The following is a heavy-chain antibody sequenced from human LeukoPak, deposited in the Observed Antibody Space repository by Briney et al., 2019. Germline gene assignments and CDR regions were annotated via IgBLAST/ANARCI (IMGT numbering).Heavy chain of an antibody. D-gene: IGHD3-3*01. CDR3: GISYTEWLSSLGY. J-gene: IGHJ4*02. Sequence: PGRSLRLSCSASGFMFSSYAFHWVRQAPGKGLEWVAFIPYDGSNNDYADSVKGRFTISRDNSKNTLFLQMNSLRAEDTAVYYCGISYTEWLSSLGYWGQGTLVTVSS. CDR2: IPYDGSNN. CDR1: GFMFSSYA. V-gene: IGHV3-30*04.